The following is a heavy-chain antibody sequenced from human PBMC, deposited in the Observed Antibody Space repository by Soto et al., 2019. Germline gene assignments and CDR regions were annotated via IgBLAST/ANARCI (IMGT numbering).Heavy chain of an antibody. CDR3: ARDVRASGEMFDY. CDR2: VSGDASNT. Sequence: PGGSLRLSCAASGFTFTNYGLSWVRQAPGKGLDWVATVSGDASNTHYADSVKGRFTISRDNSKSILFLQMKSLRVEDTAIYCCARDVRASGEMFDYWGQGTQVTVSS. CDR1: GFTFTNYG. V-gene: IGHV3-23*01. J-gene: IGHJ4*02. D-gene: IGHD4-17*01.